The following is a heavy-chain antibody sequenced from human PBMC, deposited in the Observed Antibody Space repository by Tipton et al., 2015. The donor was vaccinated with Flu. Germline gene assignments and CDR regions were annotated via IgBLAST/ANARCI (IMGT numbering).Heavy chain of an antibody. V-gene: IGHV3-30*18. Sequence: SLRLSCEASGFTFRTYWMNWVRQPPGKGLEWVAIISYDGSNKNYADSVKGRFTISRDNSKNTLYLQMNSLRSDDTSVYYCAKDDSIWGYYETSGYYDSWGQGTLVTVSS. CDR1: GFTFRTYW. CDR3: AKDDSIWGYYETSGYYDS. CDR2: ISYDGSNK. D-gene: IGHD3-22*01. J-gene: IGHJ4*02.